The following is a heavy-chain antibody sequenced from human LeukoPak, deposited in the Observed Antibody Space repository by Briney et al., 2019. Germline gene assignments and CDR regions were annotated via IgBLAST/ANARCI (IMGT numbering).Heavy chain of an antibody. D-gene: IGHD3-22*01. CDR3: ARNYYDSSGYYYYYYGMDV. CDR2: INPNSGGT. CDR1: GYTFTGYY. Sequence: VASVKVSCKASGYTFTGYYMHWVRQAPGQGLEWMGWINPNSGGTNYAQKFQGWVTMTRDTSISTAYMELSRLRSDDTAVYYCARNYYDSSGYYYYYYGMDVWGQGTTVTVSS. V-gene: IGHV1-2*04. J-gene: IGHJ6*02.